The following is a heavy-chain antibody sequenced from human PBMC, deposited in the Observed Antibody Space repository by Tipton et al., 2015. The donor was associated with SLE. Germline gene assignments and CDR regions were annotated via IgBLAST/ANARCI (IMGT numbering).Heavy chain of an antibody. D-gene: IGHD5-12*01. CDR3: ARAGLATSYYYYMDV. V-gene: IGHV4-61*08. J-gene: IGHJ6*03. CDR1: GGSLNSGSFIAYY. Sequence: TLSLTCAVYGGSLNSGSFIAYYWSWIRQPPGKALEWIAYISYSGSTNYNPSLKSRVTISVDTSKNQFSLKLSSVTAADTAVYYCARAGLATSYYYYMDVWGKGTTVTVSS. CDR2: ISYSGST.